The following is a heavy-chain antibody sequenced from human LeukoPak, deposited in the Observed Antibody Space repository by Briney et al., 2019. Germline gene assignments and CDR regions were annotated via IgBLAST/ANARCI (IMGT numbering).Heavy chain of an antibody. CDR2: IKQGGSEK. J-gene: IGHJ4*02. CDR3: ARGCYDFWSGYFGY. CDR1: GFTFSSYW. D-gene: IGHD3-3*01. Sequence: QPGGSLRLSCAASGFTFSSYWMSWVRQAPGKGLEWVANIKQGGSEKYYVDSVKGRITFSRDNAKNSLYLQMNSLRAEDTAVYYCARGCYDFWSGYFGYWGQGTLVTVSS. V-gene: IGHV3-7*01.